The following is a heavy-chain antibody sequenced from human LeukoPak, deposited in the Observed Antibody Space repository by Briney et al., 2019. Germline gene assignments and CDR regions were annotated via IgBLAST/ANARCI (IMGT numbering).Heavy chain of an antibody. Sequence: PSETLSLTCAVYGGSFSGYYWSWIRQPPGKGLEWIGEINHSGSTNYNPSLKSRVTISVDTSKNQFSLKLSSVTAADTAVYYCARGPRGATFDYFDYWGQGTLVTVSS. CDR2: INHSGST. CDR3: ARGPRGATFDYFDY. J-gene: IGHJ4*02. CDR1: GGSFSGYY. V-gene: IGHV4-34*01. D-gene: IGHD5-24*01.